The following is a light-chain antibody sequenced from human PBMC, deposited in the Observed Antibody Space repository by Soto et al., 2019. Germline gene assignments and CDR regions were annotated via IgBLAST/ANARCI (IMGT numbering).Light chain of an antibody. CDR3: QQSYSTPLT. Sequence: DIPMTQSPSTLSASVGDRVTITCRASQSVRSWLAWYQQKPGRAPKFLIYDASSLESGVPSRFSGSGSGTEFTLTISNLQPDDFATYYCQQSYSTPLTFGGGTKVDIK. CDR2: DAS. J-gene: IGKJ4*01. V-gene: IGKV1-5*01. CDR1: QSVRSW.